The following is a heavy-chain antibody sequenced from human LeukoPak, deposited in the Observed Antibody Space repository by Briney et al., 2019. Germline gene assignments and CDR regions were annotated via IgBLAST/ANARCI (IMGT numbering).Heavy chain of an antibody. CDR1: GYTFTGYY. J-gene: IGHJ2*01. D-gene: IGHD6-19*01. CDR2: INPNSGGT. V-gene: IGHV1-2*04. Sequence: GASVKVSCKASGYTFTGYYMHWVRQAPGQGLEWMGWINPNSGGTNYAQKFQGWVTMTRDTSISTAYMELSRLRSDDTAVYYCARSPQYSGGWYERNWYFDLWGRGTLVTVSS. CDR3: ARSPQYSGGWYERNWYFDL.